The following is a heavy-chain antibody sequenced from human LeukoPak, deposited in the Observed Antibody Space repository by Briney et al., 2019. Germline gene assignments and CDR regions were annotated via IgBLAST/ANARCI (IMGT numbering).Heavy chain of an antibody. CDR3: AKSTRSPRGYSYGNRGYFDY. CDR2: INHSGST. Sequence: PSETLSLTCAVYGGSFSGYYWSWIRQPPGKGLEWIGEINHSGSTNYNPSLKSRVTISGDTSENQFSLKLSSVTAADTAVYYCAKSTRSPRGYSYGNRGYFDYWGQGTLVTVSS. D-gene: IGHD5-18*01. V-gene: IGHV4-34*01. CDR1: GGSFSGYY. J-gene: IGHJ4*02.